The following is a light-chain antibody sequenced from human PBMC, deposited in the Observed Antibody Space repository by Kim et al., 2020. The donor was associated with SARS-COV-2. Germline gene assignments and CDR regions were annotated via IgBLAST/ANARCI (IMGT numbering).Light chain of an antibody. J-gene: IGKJ4*01. CDR3: QQRSNWPLT. CDR2: DAS. Sequence: SVSPGERATLSCRASQSVSSYLAWYQQKPGQAPRLLIYDASNRATGIPTRFSGSGSGTDFTLTISSLEPEDFAVYYCQQRSNWPLTFGGGTKVEI. CDR1: QSVSSY. V-gene: IGKV3-11*01.